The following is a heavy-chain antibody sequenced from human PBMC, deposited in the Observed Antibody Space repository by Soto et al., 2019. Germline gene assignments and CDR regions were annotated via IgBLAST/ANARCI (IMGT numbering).Heavy chain of an antibody. Sequence: QVQLVQSGAEVKKSGSSVTVSCTASGYPFTTYGVTWVRHAPGQGLEWMGWISAHNGNTNYAQKSQGRVTMTTDTSTSTAYMELRSLRSTDTAVYYCASAPRYKWDEGLTRFDYWGQGTLVTVSS. J-gene: IGHJ4*02. D-gene: IGHD1-20*01. CDR1: GYPFTTYG. CDR3: ASAPRYKWDEGLTRFDY. V-gene: IGHV1-18*01. CDR2: ISAHNGNT.